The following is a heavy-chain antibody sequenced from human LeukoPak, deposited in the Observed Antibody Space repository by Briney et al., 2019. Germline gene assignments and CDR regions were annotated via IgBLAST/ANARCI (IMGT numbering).Heavy chain of an antibody. CDR2: ISAYNGNT. CDR1: GYTFTSYG. V-gene: IGHV1-18*04. J-gene: IGHJ5*02. Sequence: ASVKVSCKASGYTFTSYGISWVRQAPGQGLEWVGCISAYNGNTNYAQKLQGRVTMTTDTSTSTGYMELRSLRSDDTAVYYCARNRDIYGSGSYYRNWCDPWGQGTLVSVSS. CDR3: ARNRDIYGSGSYYRNWCDP. D-gene: IGHD3-10*01.